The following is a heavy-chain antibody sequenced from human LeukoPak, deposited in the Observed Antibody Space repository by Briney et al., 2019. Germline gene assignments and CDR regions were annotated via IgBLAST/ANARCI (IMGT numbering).Heavy chain of an antibody. CDR1: GFTFSSYW. CDR3: ARAMVRGVKDY. D-gene: IGHD3-10*01. CDR2: IKQDGSEK. J-gene: IGHJ4*02. V-gene: IGHV3-7*01. Sequence: PGWSLRLSCAASGFTFSSYWMSWVRQAPGKGLEWVANIKQDGSEKYYVDSVKGRFTISRDNGKNSLYLQMNSLRAEDTAVYYCARAMVRGVKDYWGQGTLVTVSS.